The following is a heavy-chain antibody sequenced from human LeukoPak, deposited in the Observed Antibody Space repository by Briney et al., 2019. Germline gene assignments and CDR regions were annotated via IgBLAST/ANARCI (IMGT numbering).Heavy chain of an antibody. D-gene: IGHD6-6*01. J-gene: IGHJ4*02. CDR3: ARSYSSSSGGFYYFDY. CDR2: IYSGGST. V-gene: IGHV3-53*01. CDR1: GFTVTSNY. Sequence: PGGSLRLSCAASGFTVTSNYMSWVRQAPGKGLEWVSVIYSGGSTYYSDSVKGRFTISRDTSKNTLYLQMNSLRAEDTAVYYCARSYSSSSGGFYYFDYWGQGTLVTVSS.